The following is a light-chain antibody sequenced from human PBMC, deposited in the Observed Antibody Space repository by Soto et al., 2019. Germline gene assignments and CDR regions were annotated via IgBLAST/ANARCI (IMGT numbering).Light chain of an antibody. Sequence: AIRMTQSPSSLSASAGDRVAIACRASQDVGRYLAWYQQKPGQAPKRLIYGASTLQSGVPSRFSGGVSGTDFTLTICCLQSEDFATYYCQHYKNYPWTFVQGTMVEIK. CDR1: QDVGRY. CDR2: GAS. V-gene: IGKV1-8*01. CDR3: QHYKNYPWT. J-gene: IGKJ1*01.